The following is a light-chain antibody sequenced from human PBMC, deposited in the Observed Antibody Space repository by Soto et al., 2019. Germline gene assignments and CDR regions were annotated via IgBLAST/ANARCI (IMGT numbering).Light chain of an antibody. Sequence: QSALTQPASVSGSPGQSITISSTGTSSDVGGYNYVSWYQQHPGKAPKLMIYEVSNRPSGVSNRFSGSKSGNTASLTISGLQAEDEADYYCTSYTSSSIDDVFGTGTKLTVL. CDR3: TSYTSSSIDDV. J-gene: IGLJ1*01. CDR2: EVS. V-gene: IGLV2-14*01. CDR1: SSDVGGYNY.